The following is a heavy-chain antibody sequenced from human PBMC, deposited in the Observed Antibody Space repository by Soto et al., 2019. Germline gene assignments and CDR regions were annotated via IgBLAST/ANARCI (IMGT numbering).Heavy chain of an antibody. V-gene: IGHV1-18*01. CDR2: ISAYNGNT. J-gene: IGHJ6*02. Sequence: QVQLVQSGAEVKKPGASVKVSCKASGYTFTSYGISWVRQAPGQGLEWMGWISAYNGNTNYAQKLQGRVTMTTDTSPRTAYMELRSVSSDDTAVYHSARLHLDPEGHYYYCGMDVWGQGSTVTVSS. CDR1: GYTFTSYG. CDR3: ARLHLDPEGHYYYCGMDV. D-gene: IGHD5-18*01.